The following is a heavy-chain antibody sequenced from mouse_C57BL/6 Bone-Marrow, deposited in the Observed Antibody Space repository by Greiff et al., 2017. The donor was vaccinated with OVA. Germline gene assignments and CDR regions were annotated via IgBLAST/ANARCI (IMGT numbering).Heavy chain of an antibody. V-gene: IGHV1-62-2*01. J-gene: IGHJ1*03. D-gene: IGHD1-1*01. Sequence: QVQLQQSGAELVKPGASVKLSCKASGYTFTEYTIHWVKQRSGQGLEWIGWFYPGSGSIKYNEKFKDKATLTADKSSSTVYMELSRLTSEDSAVYFCARHEDPSYYGSSYDWYFDVWGTGTTVTVSS. CDR3: ARHEDPSYYGSSYDWYFDV. CDR1: GYTFTEYT. CDR2: FYPGSGSI.